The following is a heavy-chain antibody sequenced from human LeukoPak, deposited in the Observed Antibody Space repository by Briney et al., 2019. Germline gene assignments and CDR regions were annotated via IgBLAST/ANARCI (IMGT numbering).Heavy chain of an antibody. CDR1: GDSVSNNIAA. J-gene: IGHJ5*02. D-gene: IGHD1-26*01. CDR3: ARYSGTQFGP. Sequence: SQTLSLTCAISGDSVSNNIAAWNWIRQSPSRGLEWLGRTYYRSKWYNDYAASVKSRITINPDTSKNQFSLQVNSLTPEDTAVYYCARYSGTQFGPLGQGTLVTVSS. CDR2: TYYRSKWYN. V-gene: IGHV6-1*01.